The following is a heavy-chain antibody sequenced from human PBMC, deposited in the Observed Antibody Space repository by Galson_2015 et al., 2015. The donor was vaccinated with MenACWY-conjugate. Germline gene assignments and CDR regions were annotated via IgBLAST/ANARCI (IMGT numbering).Heavy chain of an antibody. D-gene: IGHD3-16*01. CDR1: GGSFSDYY. Sequence: SETLSLTCAVYGGSFSDYYWSWVRQPPGKGLEWIAEINRSGSTNYNPSLKSRVSVSVDSSKKQFSLKLSSVTAADTAIYYCARGGGSPHDCYYCYGMDVWGQGTTVTVSS. V-gene: IGHV4-34*01. J-gene: IGHJ6*02. CDR2: INRSGST. CDR3: ARGGGSPHDCYYCYGMDV.